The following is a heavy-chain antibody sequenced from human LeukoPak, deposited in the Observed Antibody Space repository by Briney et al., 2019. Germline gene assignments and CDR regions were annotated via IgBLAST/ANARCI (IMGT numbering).Heavy chain of an antibody. CDR3: ARGQVPAARGYNWSDS. D-gene: IGHD2-2*01. CDR2: INARGDT. V-gene: IGHV4-34*01. Sequence: SETLSLACAVYGWSFNDYYWNWIRQPPGKGLEWIGEINARGDTNYNPSLKSRVNISVDTSKKQFSLRLTSMIAADTALYYCARGQVPAARGYNWSDSWGQGTLVTVSS. CDR1: GWSFNDYY. J-gene: IGHJ5*01.